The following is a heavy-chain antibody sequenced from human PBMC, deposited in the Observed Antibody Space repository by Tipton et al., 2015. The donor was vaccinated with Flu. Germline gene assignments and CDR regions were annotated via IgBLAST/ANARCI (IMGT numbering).Heavy chain of an antibody. CDR1: GGSFSGYY. CDR3: ARGLSGSGSYQRRYFDS. V-gene: IGHV4-34*01. Sequence: LRLSCAVYGGSFSGYYWSWIRQPPGKGLEWIGEINHSGSTNYNPSLKSRVTISVDTSKNQFSLKPSSVTAADTAVYYCARGLSGSGSYQRRYFDSWGQGTLVTVSS. D-gene: IGHD3-10*01. J-gene: IGHJ4*02. CDR2: INHSGST.